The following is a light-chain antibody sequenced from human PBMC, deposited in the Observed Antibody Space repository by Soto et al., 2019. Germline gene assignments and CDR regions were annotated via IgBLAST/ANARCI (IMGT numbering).Light chain of an antibody. Sequence: DIVMTQSPDSLAVSLGERATINCRSSQSVLYTSNNKNYVAWYQQKPRQPPKLLIYWASTRESGVPDRFSGSVSGTDFTLTISSLQAEDVAVYYCQQYSTSPPTFGQGTKVEVK. J-gene: IGKJ1*01. CDR1: QSVLYTSNNKNY. CDR2: WAS. V-gene: IGKV4-1*01. CDR3: QQYSTSPPT.